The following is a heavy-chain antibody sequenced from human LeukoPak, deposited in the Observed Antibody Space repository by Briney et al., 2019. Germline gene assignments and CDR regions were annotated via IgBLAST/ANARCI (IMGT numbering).Heavy chain of an antibody. J-gene: IGHJ4*02. Sequence: GGSLRLSCAASGFTFSSYAMSWVRQAPGKGLEWVSAISGSGGSTYYADSVKGRFTISRDNSKNTLYLQMNSLRAEDTAVYYCAKAAGTHGLRFLEWLSLFDYWGQGTLVTVSS. CDR3: AKAAGTHGLRFLEWLSLFDY. V-gene: IGHV3-23*01. CDR1: GFTFSSYA. CDR2: ISGSGGST. D-gene: IGHD3-3*01.